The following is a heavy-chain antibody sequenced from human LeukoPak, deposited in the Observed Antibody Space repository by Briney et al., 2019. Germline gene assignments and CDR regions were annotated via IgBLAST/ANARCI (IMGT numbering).Heavy chain of an antibody. CDR3: IVETDMASDMTIWGAYAFDI. J-gene: IGHJ3*02. D-gene: IGHD3-9*01. Sequence: GGSLRLSCAASGFTFSNAWMSWVRQAPGKGLEWVGRIKSKTDGGTTDYAAPVKGRFTISRDDSKNTLYLQMNSLKTEDTAVYYCIVETDMASDMTIWGAYAFDIWGQGTMVTVSS. V-gene: IGHV3-15*01. CDR2: IKSKTDGGTT. CDR1: GFTFSNAW.